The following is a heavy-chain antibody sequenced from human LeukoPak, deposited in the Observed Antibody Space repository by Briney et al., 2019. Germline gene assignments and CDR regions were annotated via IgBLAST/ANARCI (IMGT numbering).Heavy chain of an antibody. J-gene: IGHJ4*02. CDR2: INHSGYT. V-gene: IGHV4-34*01. CDR1: GVSFDDYY. CDR3: ARMTAGHDY. Sequence: SETLSLTCAVSGVSFDDYYWSWVRQTPGKGLEWIGEINHSGYTNDSPSLKSRVTLSIDTSRKQFSLNLRSVTVADTGIYYCARMTAGHDYWGQGTLVTVSS. D-gene: IGHD2-21*02.